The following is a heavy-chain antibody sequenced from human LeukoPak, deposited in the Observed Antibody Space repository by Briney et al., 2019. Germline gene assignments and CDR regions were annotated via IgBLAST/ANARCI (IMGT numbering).Heavy chain of an antibody. J-gene: IGHJ4*02. Sequence: ASVKVSRKASGYTFSSYGNIWVRQAPGQGLQWMGWVSPFNGNTDYAPKLQGRVTMTTDTSTTTAYMELRSLTSDDTAVYYCARRGGSYSHSDFWGQGTLVTVSS. V-gene: IGHV1-18*01. CDR3: ARRGGSYSHSDF. D-gene: IGHD1-26*01. CDR1: GYTFSSYG. CDR2: VSPFNGNT.